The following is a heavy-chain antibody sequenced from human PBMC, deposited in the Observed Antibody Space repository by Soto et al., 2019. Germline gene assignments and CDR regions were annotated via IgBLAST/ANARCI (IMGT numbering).Heavy chain of an antibody. D-gene: IGHD3-10*01. CDR2: IYPGDSDT. CDR3: ASSRGVRGDVRVAKVGYYYYGMDV. V-gene: IGHV5-51*01. J-gene: IGHJ6*02. Sequence: PGESLKISCKGSGYSFTSYWIGWVRQMPGKGLEWMGIIYPGDSDTRYSPSFQGQVTISADKSISTAYLQWSSLKASDTAMYYCASSRGVRGDVRVAKVGYYYYGMDVWGQGTTVTVSS. CDR1: GYSFTSYW.